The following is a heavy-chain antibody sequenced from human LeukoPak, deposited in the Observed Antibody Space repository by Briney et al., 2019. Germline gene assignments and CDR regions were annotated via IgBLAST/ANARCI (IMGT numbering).Heavy chain of an antibody. CDR2: IWYDGSNK. J-gene: IGHJ5*02. D-gene: IGHD3-10*01. V-gene: IGHV3-33*01. Sequence: PGGSLRLSCAASGFTFSSYGMHWVRQAPGKGLEWVAVIWYDGSNKYYADSVKGRFTISRDNSKNTLYLQMNSLRAEDTAVYYCAGGQNYYGSGSYLWGQGTLVTVSS. CDR1: GFTFSSYG. CDR3: AGGQNYYGSGSYL.